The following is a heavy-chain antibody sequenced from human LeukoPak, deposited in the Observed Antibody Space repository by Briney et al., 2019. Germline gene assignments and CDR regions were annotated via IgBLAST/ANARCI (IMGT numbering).Heavy chain of an antibody. J-gene: IGHJ4*02. V-gene: IGHV5-51*01. D-gene: IGHD1-26*01. Sequence: GESLKIPCKGSGYSFTSHWIGWVRQMPGKGLEWMGIIYPGDSDTRYSPSFQGQVTISADKSISTAYLQWSSLKASDTAIYYCARRLSGATHDYWGQGTLVTVSS. CDR1: GYSFTSHW. CDR3: ARRLSGATHDY. CDR2: IYPGDSDT.